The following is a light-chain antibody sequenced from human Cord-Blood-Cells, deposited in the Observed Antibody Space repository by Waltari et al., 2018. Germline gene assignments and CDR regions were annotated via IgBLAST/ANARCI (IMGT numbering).Light chain of an antibody. CDR2: QDS. Sequence: SYELTQPPSVSVSPGQTASITCSGDKLGDKYACWYQQKPGQSPVLVIYQDSKRPSGIPERFSGSNAGNTATLTISGTQAMDEADYYCQAWHSSTGVFVGGTKLTVL. CDR3: QAWHSSTGV. V-gene: IGLV3-1*01. CDR1: KLGDKY. J-gene: IGLJ2*01.